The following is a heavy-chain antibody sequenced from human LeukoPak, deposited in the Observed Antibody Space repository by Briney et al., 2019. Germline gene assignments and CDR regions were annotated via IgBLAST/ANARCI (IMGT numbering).Heavy chain of an antibody. V-gene: IGHV3-30-3*01. D-gene: IGHD1-26*01. CDR1: GFTFSSYA. J-gene: IGHJ4*02. Sequence: PGRSLRLSCAASGFTFSSYAMHWVRQAPGKGLEWVAVISYDGSNKYYADSVKGRFTISRDNSKNTLYLQMNSLRAEDTAVYYCARDRRELWPLDYWGQGTLVTVSS. CDR2: ISYDGSNK. CDR3: ARDRRELWPLDY.